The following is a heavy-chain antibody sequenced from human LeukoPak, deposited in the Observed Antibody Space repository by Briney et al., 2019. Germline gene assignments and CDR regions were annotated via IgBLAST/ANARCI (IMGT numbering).Heavy chain of an antibody. CDR3: ASALWFGELELDP. V-gene: IGHV4-39*01. CDR2: IYYSGST. Sequence: SQTLSLTCTVSGGSISSSSYFWGWIRQPPGKGLEWIGSIYYSGSTYYNPSLKSRVTISVDMSKNQFSMKLSSVTAADTAVYYCASALWFGELELDPWGQGTLVTVSS. CDR1: GGSISSSSYF. D-gene: IGHD3-10*01. J-gene: IGHJ5*02.